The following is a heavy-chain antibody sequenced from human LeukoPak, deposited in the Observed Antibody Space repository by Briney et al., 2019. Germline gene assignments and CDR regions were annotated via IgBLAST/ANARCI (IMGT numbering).Heavy chain of an antibody. Sequence: GGSLRLSCAASRFTFSGSAMHWVRQASGKGLEWAGRIRSKANSYATAYAASVKGRFTISRDDSKNTAYLQMNSLKTEDTAVYYCTRVSSTTCDCPDYFDSWGQGTLVTVSS. CDR3: TRVSSTTCDCPDYFDS. V-gene: IGHV3-73*01. CDR2: IRSKANSYAT. J-gene: IGHJ4*02. D-gene: IGHD2-2*01. CDR1: RFTFSGSA.